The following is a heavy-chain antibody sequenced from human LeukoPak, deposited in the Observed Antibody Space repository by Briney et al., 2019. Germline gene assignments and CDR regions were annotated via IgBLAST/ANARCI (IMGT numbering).Heavy chain of an antibody. V-gene: IGHV1-69*06. D-gene: IGHD3-10*01. CDR2: IIPIFGTA. J-gene: IGHJ5*02. CDR3: AAVRRAGSGSYGNWFDP. Sequence: SVKVSCKASGYTFTSYGISWVRQAPGQGLEWMGGIIPIFGTANYAQKFQGRVTITADKSTSTAYMELSSLRSEDTAVYYCAAVRRAGSGSYGNWFDPWGQGILVTVSS. CDR1: GYTFTSYG.